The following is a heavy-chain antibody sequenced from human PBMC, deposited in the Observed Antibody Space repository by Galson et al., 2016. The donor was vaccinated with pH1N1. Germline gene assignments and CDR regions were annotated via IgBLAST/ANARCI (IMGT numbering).Heavy chain of an antibody. CDR1: GGPITNSDYY. J-gene: IGHJ4*02. D-gene: IGHD4-17*01. V-gene: IGHV4-39*07. CDR2: IYYTGNT. Sequence: ETLSLTCNVSGGPITNSDYYWGWIRQPPGKGLDWITAIYYTGNTYYNPSLKSRVSISVDTSKNQFSLNVTSVTAADTAIYYCARIYYGEYIDFWGQGILVTVSS. CDR3: ARIYYGEYIDF.